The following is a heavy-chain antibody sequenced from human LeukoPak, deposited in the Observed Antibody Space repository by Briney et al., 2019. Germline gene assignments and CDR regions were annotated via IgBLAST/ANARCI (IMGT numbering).Heavy chain of an antibody. D-gene: IGHD2-2*01. CDR2: ISSSSSDI. Sequence: GGSLRLSCAAFGFTFSNYAMSWVRQAPGKGLEWVSSISSSSSDIYYAGSVKGRFAISRDNAKNSLFLQMNSLRAEDTAVYYCARGRGCSSTGCYPDYWGQGTLVTVSS. CDR3: ARGRGCSSTGCYPDY. V-gene: IGHV3-21*01. J-gene: IGHJ4*02. CDR1: GFTFSNYA.